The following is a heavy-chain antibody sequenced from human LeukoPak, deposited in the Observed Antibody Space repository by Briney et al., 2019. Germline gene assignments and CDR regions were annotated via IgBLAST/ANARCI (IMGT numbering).Heavy chain of an antibody. D-gene: IGHD3-22*01. CDR3: ARLITYYYDSSGYYYDY. CDR2: IYSGGST. Sequence: GGSLRLSCAASGFTFDDYAMHWVRQAPGKGLEWVSVIYSGGSTYYADSVKGRFTISRDNSKNTLYLQMNSLRAEDTAVYYCARLITYYYDSSGYYYDYWGQGTLVTVSS. V-gene: IGHV3-66*04. CDR1: GFTFDDYA. J-gene: IGHJ4*02.